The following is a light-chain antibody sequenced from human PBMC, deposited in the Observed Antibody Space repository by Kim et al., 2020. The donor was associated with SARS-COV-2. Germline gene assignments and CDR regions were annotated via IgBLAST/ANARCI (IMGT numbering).Light chain of an antibody. Sequence: LSPGERATRSCRASQSVSSYLAGYQQKPGQAPRLLIYDASNRATGIPARFSGSGSGTDFTLTISSLEPEDFAVYYCQQRSNWPFTFGGGTKVDIK. J-gene: IGKJ4*01. CDR1: QSVSSY. V-gene: IGKV3-11*01. CDR2: DAS. CDR3: QQRSNWPFT.